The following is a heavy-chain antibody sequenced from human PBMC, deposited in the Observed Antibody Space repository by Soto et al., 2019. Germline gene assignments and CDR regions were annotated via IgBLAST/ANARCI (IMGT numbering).Heavy chain of an antibody. J-gene: IGHJ5*02. CDR2: ISSSSSTI. Sequence: EVQLVESGGGLVQPGGSLSLSCAASGFTCRSYSINWVLQAPGKGREWVSYISSSSSTIYYADSEKGRFTISRDNAKNSLYLQMNSLRDEDTAVYYCSREGGNLNWFDPWDKGPLVTVSS. CDR3: SREGGNLNWFDP. D-gene: IGHD1-26*01. CDR1: GFTCRSYS. V-gene: IGHV3-48*02.